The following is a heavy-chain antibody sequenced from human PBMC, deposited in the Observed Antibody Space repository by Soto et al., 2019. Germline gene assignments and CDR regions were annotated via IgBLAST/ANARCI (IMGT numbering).Heavy chain of an antibody. CDR1: GGSLSSYY. J-gene: IGHJ4*02. CDR2: IYYSGST. CDR3: ARGYCGGDCYPFDY. V-gene: IGHV4-59*01. D-gene: IGHD2-21*02. Sequence: SGTLSPTGPVSGGSLSSYYWSWVRQPPGKGLEWIGYIYYSGSTNYNPSLKSRVTISVDTSKNQFSLKLSSVTAADTAVYYCARGYCGGDCYPFDYWGQGTQVTVSS.